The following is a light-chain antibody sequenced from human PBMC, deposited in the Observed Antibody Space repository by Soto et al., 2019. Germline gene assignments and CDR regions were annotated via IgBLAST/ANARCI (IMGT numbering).Light chain of an antibody. CDR3: QQYGSSPQT. V-gene: IGKV3-20*01. J-gene: IGKJ1*01. CDR2: GAS. CDR1: QSVSSSY. Sequence: EIVLTQSPGTLSLSPGERATLSCRASQSVSSSYLAWYQQKPGQAPRLLIYGASSRATGIPDRFSGSGSGTDFPLTISRLEPEDSAVYYCQQYGSSPQTFGQGTKVEIK.